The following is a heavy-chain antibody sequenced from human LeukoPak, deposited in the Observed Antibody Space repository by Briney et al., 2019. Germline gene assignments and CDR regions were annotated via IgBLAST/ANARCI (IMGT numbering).Heavy chain of an antibody. V-gene: IGHV3-7*01. CDR3: ARLSGESTIYDY. J-gene: IGHJ4*02. CDR2: VKQDGSEK. D-gene: IGHD5/OR15-5a*01. CDR1: GFTFSDYY. Sequence: PGGSLRLSCAASGFTFSDYYMSWVRQAPGKGLEWVATVKQDGSEKYYLDSVKGRFIISRGNAKNSLSLQMNSLRAEDTAVYYCARLSGESTIYDYWGQGTLVTVSS.